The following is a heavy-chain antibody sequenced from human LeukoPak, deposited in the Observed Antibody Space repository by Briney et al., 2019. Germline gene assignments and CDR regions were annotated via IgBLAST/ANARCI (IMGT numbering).Heavy chain of an antibody. V-gene: IGHV7-4-1*02. CDR3: ARGANFGVADGNMDV. Sequence: ASVKVSCKASGYTFTSYAMKWVRQAPGQGLEWMGWINTYTGKPKDAQGFTGRFVFSSASSVSTAYLQISRLKAEDTAVYYCARGANFGVADGNMDVWGKGTTVTVSS. D-gene: IGHD3-3*01. CDR1: GYTFTSYA. CDR2: INTYTGKP. J-gene: IGHJ6*03.